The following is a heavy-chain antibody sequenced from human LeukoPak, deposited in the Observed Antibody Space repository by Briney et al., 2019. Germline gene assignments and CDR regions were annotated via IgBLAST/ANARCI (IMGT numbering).Heavy chain of an antibody. Sequence: PGGSLRLSCAASGFTFSTYSMNWVRQAPGKGLEWVSYISSGSSTIYYADSVEGRFTISRDNAKNSLYLQMNSLRDEDTAVYSCARDRGGGYDFDYWGQRTLVTVSS. D-gene: IGHD5-12*01. J-gene: IGHJ4*02. V-gene: IGHV3-48*02. CDR1: GFTFSTYS. CDR3: ARDRGGGYDFDY. CDR2: ISSGSSTI.